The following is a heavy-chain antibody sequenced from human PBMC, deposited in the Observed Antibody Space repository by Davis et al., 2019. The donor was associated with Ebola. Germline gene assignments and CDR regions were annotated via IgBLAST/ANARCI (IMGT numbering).Heavy chain of an antibody. V-gene: IGHV1-8*01. J-gene: IGHJ4*02. Sequence: AASVKVSCKASGYTFTSYDINWVRQATGQGLEWMGWMNPNSGNTGYAQKFQGRVTMTRDTSITTAYMELTSLTSEDTAVYYCARGYADYHEEFDYWGQGALVTVSS. D-gene: IGHD4-17*01. CDR3: ARGYADYHEEFDY. CDR2: MNPNSGNT. CDR1: GYTFTSYD.